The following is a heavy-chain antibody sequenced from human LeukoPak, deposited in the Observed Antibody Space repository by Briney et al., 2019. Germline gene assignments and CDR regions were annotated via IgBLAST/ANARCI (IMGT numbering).Heavy chain of an antibody. V-gene: IGHV3-43*01. D-gene: IGHD1/OR15-1a*01. Sequence: HPGGSLRLSCEASGFSFSEYSMHWVRHAPGKGLEWVSLIDYDGDTTYYADSVRGRFTVSRDNSKNSLFLQMSSLRADDTAFYYCAKDGHYCTATTCYSSWFDPWGQGTLVTVSS. CDR2: IDYDGDTT. CDR1: GFSFSEYS. J-gene: IGHJ5*02. CDR3: AKDGHYCTATTCYSSWFDP.